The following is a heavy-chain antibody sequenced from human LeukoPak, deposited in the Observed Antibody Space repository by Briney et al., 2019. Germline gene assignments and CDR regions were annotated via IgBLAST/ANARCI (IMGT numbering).Heavy chain of an antibody. Sequence: PSETLSLTCTVSGGSISSSSYYWSWIRQPPGKGLEWIGYIYYSGSTNYNPSLKSRVTISVDTSKNQFSLKLSSVTAADTAVYYCARQYSSGGMDVWGQGTTVTVSS. CDR2: IYYSGST. D-gene: IGHD6-19*01. J-gene: IGHJ6*02. CDR1: GGSISSSSYY. CDR3: ARQYSSGGMDV. V-gene: IGHV4-61*01.